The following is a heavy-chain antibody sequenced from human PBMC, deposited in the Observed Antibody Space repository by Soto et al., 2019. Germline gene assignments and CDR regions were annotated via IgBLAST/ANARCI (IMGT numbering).Heavy chain of an antibody. CDR2: ISGSGGSA. V-gene: IGHV3-23*01. D-gene: IGHD6-6*01. Sequence: EVQLLESGGGLVQPGGSLRLSCAASGFSFSSYAMSWVRQAPGKGLEWVSAISGSGGSAYYADSVKGRFTFSRDNSKDTLYLQMNSLRDEDTAVYYCAKQGAAQGYVDVCGKGTTVTVSS. J-gene: IGHJ6*03. CDR1: GFSFSSYA. CDR3: AKQGAAQGYVDV.